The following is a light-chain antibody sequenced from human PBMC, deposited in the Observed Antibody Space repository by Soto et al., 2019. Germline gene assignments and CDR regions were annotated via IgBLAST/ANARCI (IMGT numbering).Light chain of an antibody. CDR3: QQYISSPPGFT. CDR2: GAS. Sequence: EIVLTQSPGTLSLFPGERATLSCRASQSVSSTYFAWYRQKPGQPPSLLIYGASNRATGVPDRFSGSGSGPDFTLTISRLEPKDFAVYYCQQYISSPPGFTFGPGTTVEIK. V-gene: IGKV3-20*01. J-gene: IGKJ3*01. CDR1: QSVSSTY.